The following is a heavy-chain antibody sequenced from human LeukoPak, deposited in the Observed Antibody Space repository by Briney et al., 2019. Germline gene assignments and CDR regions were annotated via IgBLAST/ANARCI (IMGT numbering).Heavy chain of an antibody. CDR1: GFTFSSYA. CDR3: AKDLYSSGWFPFDY. D-gene: IGHD6-19*01. Sequence: PGGSLRLSCAASGFTFSSYAMSWVRQAPGKGLEWVSAISGSGGSTYYADSVKGRFTISRDDSKNTLYLQMNSLRAEDTAVYYCAKDLYSSGWFPFDYWGQGTLVTVSS. V-gene: IGHV3-23*01. J-gene: IGHJ4*02. CDR2: ISGSGGST.